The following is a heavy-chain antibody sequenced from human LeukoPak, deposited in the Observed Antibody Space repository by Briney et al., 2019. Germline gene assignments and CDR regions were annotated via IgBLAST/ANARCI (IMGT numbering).Heavy chain of an antibody. V-gene: IGHV3-23*01. CDR1: GFAFSSYA. J-gene: IGHJ6*03. CDR3: TKELHVAVAVADYYYFYMDV. D-gene: IGHD6-19*01. CDR2: INGGGNTT. Sequence: PGGSLRLSCAASGFAFSSYAMGWVRQSPGKGLEWLSTINGGGNTTFYSDSVKGRFTISRGNSKNTLYLHMDSLRPDDTAIYYCTKELHVAVAVADYYYFYMDVWGGGTAVTVSS.